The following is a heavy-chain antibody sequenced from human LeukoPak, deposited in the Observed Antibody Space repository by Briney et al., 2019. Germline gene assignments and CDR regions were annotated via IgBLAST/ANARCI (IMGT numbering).Heavy chain of an antibody. CDR2: ISAPGST. J-gene: IGHJ4*02. V-gene: IGHV4-4*07. D-gene: IGHD3-10*01. CDR1: GGSISNYY. CDR3: ARDSYGSGSSTIDY. Sequence: SETLSLTCTVSGGSISNYYWSWIRQSAGKGLEWIGRISAPGSTTYNPSLKSRVTMSLDTSKSQFSLKLNSMTAADTAVYYCARDSYGSGSSTIDYWGQGTLVTVSS.